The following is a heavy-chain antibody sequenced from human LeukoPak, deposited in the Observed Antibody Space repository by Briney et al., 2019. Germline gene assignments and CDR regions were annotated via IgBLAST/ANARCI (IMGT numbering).Heavy chain of an antibody. CDR1: GFTFSSYG. CDR2: ISYDGSNK. CDR3: AKRTRYSGSYYYFDY. V-gene: IGHV3-30*18. Sequence: PGRSLRLSCAASGFTFSSYGMHWVRQAPGKGLEWVAVISYDGSNKYYADSVKGRFTISRDNSKNTLYLQMNSLRAEDTAVYYCAKRTRYSGSYYYFDYWGQGTLVTVSS. J-gene: IGHJ4*02. D-gene: IGHD1-26*01.